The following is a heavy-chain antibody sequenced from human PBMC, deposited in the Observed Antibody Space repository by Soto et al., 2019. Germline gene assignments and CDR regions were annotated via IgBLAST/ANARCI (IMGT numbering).Heavy chain of an antibody. J-gene: IGHJ4*02. Sequence: QVQLGQSGPEVKKPGSSVKVSCKASGDSVRMYGFSWVRQAPGQGLGWMGGIIPFFGTANYAQKFQDRVTITADESTNTVYLELSNLRHEDTAIYFCARDGAKQMFLSPLAHWGQGGLVTVS. D-gene: IGHD3-3*01. CDR1: GDSVRMYG. CDR3: ARDGAKQMFLSPLAH. CDR2: IIPFFGTA. V-gene: IGHV1-69*12.